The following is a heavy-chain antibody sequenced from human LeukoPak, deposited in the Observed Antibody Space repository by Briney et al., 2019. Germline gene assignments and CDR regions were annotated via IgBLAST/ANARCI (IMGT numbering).Heavy chain of an antibody. Sequence: GGSLRLSCAASESTFRNYSMNWVRQAPGKGLEWVSSISSGGNYMFYVNSVKGRFTISRDNFKNSLFLQMNTLRAEDTAVYYCARDLYSSNDAWGQGTLVTVSS. J-gene: IGHJ5*02. CDR2: ISSGGNYM. CDR1: ESTFRNYS. D-gene: IGHD6-13*01. CDR3: ARDLYSSNDA. V-gene: IGHV3-21*01.